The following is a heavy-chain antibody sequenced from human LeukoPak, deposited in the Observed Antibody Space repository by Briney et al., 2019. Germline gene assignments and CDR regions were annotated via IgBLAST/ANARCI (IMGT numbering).Heavy chain of an antibody. J-gene: IGHJ6*03. CDR2: IIPIFGTA. Sequence: SVKVSCKASGGTFSSYAISWLRQAPGQGLEWMGGIIPIFGTANYAQKFQGRVTMTRNTSISTAYMELSSLRSEDTAVYYCARRVYDFWSGYYLHMDVWGKGTTVTVSS. D-gene: IGHD3-3*01. CDR1: GGTFSSYA. V-gene: IGHV1-69*05. CDR3: ARRVYDFWSGYYLHMDV.